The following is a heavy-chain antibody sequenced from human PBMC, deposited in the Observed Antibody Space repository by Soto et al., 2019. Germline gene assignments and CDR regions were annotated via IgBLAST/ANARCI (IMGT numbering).Heavy chain of an antibody. Sequence: ASVKVSCKASGYTFTSYDINWVRQATGQGLEWMGWMNPNSGNTGYAQKFQGRVTMTRNTSISTAYMELSSLRSEDTAVYYCARIGSSWYHYYYYYGMDVWGQGTTVTVSS. CDR2: MNPNSGNT. CDR3: ARIGSSWYHYYYYYGMDV. V-gene: IGHV1-8*02. J-gene: IGHJ6*02. CDR1: GYTFTSYD. D-gene: IGHD6-13*01.